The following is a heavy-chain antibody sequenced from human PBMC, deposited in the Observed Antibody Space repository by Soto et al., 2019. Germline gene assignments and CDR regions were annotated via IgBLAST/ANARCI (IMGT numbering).Heavy chain of an antibody. D-gene: IGHD3-3*01. V-gene: IGHV3-23*01. CDR1: GFTFSSYA. Sequence: GSLRLSCAASGFTFSSYAMSWVRQAPGRXLEWVSAISGSGGSTYYADSVKGRFTISRDNSKNTLYLQMNSLRAEDTAVYYCAKNPPYDFWSGYYGMDVWGQGTTVTVSS. CDR3: AKNPPYDFWSGYYGMDV. J-gene: IGHJ6*02. CDR2: ISGSGGST.